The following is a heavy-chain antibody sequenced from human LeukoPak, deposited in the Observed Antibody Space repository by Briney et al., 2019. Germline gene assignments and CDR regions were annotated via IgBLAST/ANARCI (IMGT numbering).Heavy chain of an antibody. CDR3: ARDRSMATRLWTPTDY. J-gene: IGHJ4*02. D-gene: IGHD6-6*01. Sequence: GGSLRLSCAASGFTFSSYWMSWVRQAPGKGLEWVANIKQDGSEKYYVDSVKGRFTISRDNAKNSLYLQMNSLRAEDTAVYYCARDRSMATRLWTPTDYWGQGTLVTVSS. CDR1: GFTFSSYW. V-gene: IGHV3-7*01. CDR2: IKQDGSEK.